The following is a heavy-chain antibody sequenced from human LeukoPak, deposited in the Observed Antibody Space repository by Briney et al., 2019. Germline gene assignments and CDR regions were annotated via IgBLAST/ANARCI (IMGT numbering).Heavy chain of an antibody. CDR3: ARVMLRGSGSDY. V-gene: IGHV3-20*01. J-gene: IGHJ4*02. CDR1: GFTFDDYG. Sequence: PGGSLRLSCAASGFTFDDYGMSWVRQAPGEGLEWVSGINWNGGSTGYADSVKGRFTISRDNAKNSLYLQMNSLRAEDTALYHCARVMLRGSGSDYWGQGTLVTVSS. CDR2: INWNGGST. D-gene: IGHD3-10*01.